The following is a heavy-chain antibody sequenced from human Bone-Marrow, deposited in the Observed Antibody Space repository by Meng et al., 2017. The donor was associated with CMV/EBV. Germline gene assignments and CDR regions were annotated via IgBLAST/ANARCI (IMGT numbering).Heavy chain of an antibody. CDR2: IRYDGSNK. CDR1: GFTFSSYG. CDR3: AKVRQVQWDRMSDAFDI. J-gene: IGHJ3*02. Sequence: GESLKISCAASGFTFSSYGMHWVRQAPGKGLEWVAFIRYDGSNKYYADSVKGRFTISRDNSKNTLYLQMNSLRAEDTAVYYCAKVRQVQWDRMSDAFDIWGQGTMVTVSS. V-gene: IGHV3-30*02. D-gene: IGHD1-26*01.